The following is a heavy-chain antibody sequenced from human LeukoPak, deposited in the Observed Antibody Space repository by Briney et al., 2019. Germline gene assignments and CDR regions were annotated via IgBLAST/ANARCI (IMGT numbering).Heavy chain of an antibody. CDR2: IYTRGST. V-gene: IGHV4-4*07. CDR1: GGSINNYY. D-gene: IGHD2-15*01. J-gene: IGHJ3*02. Sequence: PSETLSLTCTVSGGSINNYYWSWIRQPAGKGLEWIGRIYTRGSTNYNPSLKSRVTMSVDTSRNQLSLKLSPVTAADTAVYYCARGRYCSADVCSGGDAFDIRGQGTMVSVSS. CDR3: ARGRYCSADVCSGGDAFDI.